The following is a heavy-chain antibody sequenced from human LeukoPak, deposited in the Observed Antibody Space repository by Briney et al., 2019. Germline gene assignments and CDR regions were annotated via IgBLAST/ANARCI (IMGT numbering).Heavy chain of an antibody. CDR2: INHSGST. J-gene: IGHJ6*02. Sequence: SETLSLTCSVYGGSFSSYYWSWIRQPPGRGLEWIGEINHSGSTNYNPSLKSRVTISVDTSKNQFSLKLRSVTASDTAVYYCARLRGGSYAPDAYFYYGMDVWGQGTTVIVSS. V-gene: IGHV4-34*01. D-gene: IGHD1-26*01. CDR3: ARLRGGSYAPDAYFYYGMDV. CDR1: GGSFSSYY.